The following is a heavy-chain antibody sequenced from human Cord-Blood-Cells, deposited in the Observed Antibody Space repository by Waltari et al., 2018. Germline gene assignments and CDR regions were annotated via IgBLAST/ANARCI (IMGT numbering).Heavy chain of an antibody. CDR3: AKDRYSSSWYYFDY. D-gene: IGHD6-13*01. J-gene: IGHJ4*02. CDR2: ISWDGGST. V-gene: IGHV3-43*01. CDR1: GFTFDDYT. Sequence: EVQLVESGGVVVQPGGSLRLSCAASGFTFDDYTMHWARQAPGKGLEWVSLISWDGGSTYYADSVKGRFTISRDNSKNSLYLQMNSLRTEDTALYYCAKDRYSSSWYYFDYWGQGTLVTVSS.